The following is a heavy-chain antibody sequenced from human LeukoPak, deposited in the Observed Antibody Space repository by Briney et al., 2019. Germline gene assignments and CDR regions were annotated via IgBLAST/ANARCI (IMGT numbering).Heavy chain of an antibody. CDR3: ARAAVKRGWLRRHYYFDY. J-gene: IGHJ4*02. D-gene: IGHD5-12*01. V-gene: IGHV4-59*12. CDR2: IYYSGST. CDR1: GGSISSYY. Sequence: SETLSLTCTVSGGSISSYYWSWIRQPPGKGLEWIGYIYYSGSTNYNPSLKSRVTISVDTSKNQFSLKLSSVTAADTAVYYCARAAVKRGWLRRHYYFDYWGQGTLVTVSS.